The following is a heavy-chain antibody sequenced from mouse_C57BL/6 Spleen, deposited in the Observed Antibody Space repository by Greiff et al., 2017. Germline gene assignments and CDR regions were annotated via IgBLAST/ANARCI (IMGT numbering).Heavy chain of an antibody. J-gene: IGHJ1*03. V-gene: IGHV1-80*01. CDR3: ARAFDGYYWYFDV. D-gene: IGHD2-3*01. Sequence: VQLVESGAELVKPGASVKISCKASGYAFSSYWMNWVKQRPGKGLEWIGQIYPGDGDTNYNGKFKGKATLTADKSSSTAYMQLSSLTSEDSAVYFCARAFDGYYWYFDVWGTGTTVTVSS. CDR2: IYPGDGDT. CDR1: GYAFSSYW.